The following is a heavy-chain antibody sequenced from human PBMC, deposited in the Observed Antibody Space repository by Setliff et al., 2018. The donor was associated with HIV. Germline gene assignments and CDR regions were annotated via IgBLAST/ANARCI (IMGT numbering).Heavy chain of an antibody. D-gene: IGHD2-21*01. V-gene: IGHV5-51*01. CDR2: IYPDDSDI. CDR1: GYSFTSYW. J-gene: IGHJ3*01. Sequence: PGESLKISCKGSGYSFTSYWIGWVRQMPGEGLEWMGIIYPDDSDIRYNPSFQNQITISADKSIATAYLQLNNLKASDTATYYCARRDGRSMNAFQIWGPGTMVTVSS. CDR3: ARRDGRSMNAFQI.